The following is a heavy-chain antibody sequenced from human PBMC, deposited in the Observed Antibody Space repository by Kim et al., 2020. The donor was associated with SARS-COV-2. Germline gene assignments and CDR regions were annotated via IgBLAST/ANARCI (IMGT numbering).Heavy chain of an antibody. J-gene: IGHJ6*02. CDR3: ARLTAYSYGLHYYYYGMDV. Sequence: SRVTISVDTSKNQFSLKLSSVTAADTAVYYCARLTAYSYGLHYYYYGMDVWGQGTTVTVSS. D-gene: IGHD5-18*01. V-gene: IGHV4-61*07.